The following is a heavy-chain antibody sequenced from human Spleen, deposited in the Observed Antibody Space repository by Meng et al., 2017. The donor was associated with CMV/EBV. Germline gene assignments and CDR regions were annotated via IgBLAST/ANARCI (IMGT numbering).Heavy chain of an antibody. CDR2: ISSSSSYI. CDR1: GFTFSSYS. V-gene: IGHV3-21*01. CDR3: ARGDLWSGYPNWFDP. J-gene: IGHJ5*02. Sequence: GESQKISCAASGFTFSSYSMNWVRQAPGKGLEWVSSISSSSSYIYYADSVKGRFTISRDNAKNSLYLQMNSLRAEDTAVYYCARGDLWSGYPNWFDPWGQGTLVTVSS. D-gene: IGHD3-3*01.